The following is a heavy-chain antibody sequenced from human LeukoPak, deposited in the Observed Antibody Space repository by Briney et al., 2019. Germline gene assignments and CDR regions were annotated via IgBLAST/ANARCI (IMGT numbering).Heavy chain of an antibody. CDR3: ARIGYFDWLQIDY. Sequence: GGSLRLSCAASGFTFSSYWISWVRQAPGKGLEWVANIKQDGSEKYYVDSVKGRFTISRDNAKNSLYLQMNSLRAEDTAVYYCARIGYFDWLQIDYWGQGTLVTVST. J-gene: IGHJ4*02. V-gene: IGHV3-7*01. CDR1: GFTFSSYW. CDR2: IKQDGSEK. D-gene: IGHD3-9*01.